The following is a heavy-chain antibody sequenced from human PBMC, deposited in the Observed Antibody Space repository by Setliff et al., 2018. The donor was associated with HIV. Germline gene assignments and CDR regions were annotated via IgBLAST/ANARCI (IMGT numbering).Heavy chain of an antibody. D-gene: IGHD6-13*01. J-gene: IGHJ3*02. CDR2: IIPIFGTA. V-gene: IGHV1-69*05. Sequence: SVKVSCKASGVTFSNYAISWVRQAPGQGLEWMGGIIPIFGTANYAQKFQGRVTITTDESTITTYMELSSLRSEDTAVYYCARDTGQQLVGFDIWGQGTMVTVSS. CDR1: GVTFSNYA. CDR3: ARDTGQQLVGFDI.